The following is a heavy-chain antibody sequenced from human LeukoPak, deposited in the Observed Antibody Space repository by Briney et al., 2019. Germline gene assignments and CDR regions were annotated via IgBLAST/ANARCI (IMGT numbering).Heavy chain of an antibody. CDR2: ISGDGSRT. Sequence: PGGSLRLSCAASGFTFSSYWMHCVRQGPGKGLVWVSYISGDGSRTTYADSVKGRFTISRDNAKNTLDLQMNSLRAEDTAVYYCARGGWGTAIDYWAQGTLVTVSS. V-gene: IGHV3-74*01. CDR1: GFTFSSYW. CDR3: ARGGWGTAIDY. D-gene: IGHD1-7*01. J-gene: IGHJ4*02.